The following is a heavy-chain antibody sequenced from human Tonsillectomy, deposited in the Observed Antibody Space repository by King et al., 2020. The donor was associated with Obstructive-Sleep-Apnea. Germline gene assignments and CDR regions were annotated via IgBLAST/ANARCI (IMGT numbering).Heavy chain of an antibody. Sequence: VQLVESGGGLVQPGGSLRLSCAASGFTFRTFAMHWVRQAPGKGLEWVSVISIDGSNKNYADSVKGRFTISRDQSKNTVYLQMNSLKTEDTGVYYCSRTGHGDYWGHGTLVTVSS. V-gene: IGHV3-30*14. CDR2: ISIDGSNK. J-gene: IGHJ4*01. D-gene: IGHD7-27*01. CDR1: GFTFRTFA. CDR3: SRTGHGDY.